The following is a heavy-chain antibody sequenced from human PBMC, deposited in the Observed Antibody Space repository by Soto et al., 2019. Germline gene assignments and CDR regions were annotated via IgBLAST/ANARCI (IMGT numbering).Heavy chain of an antibody. CDR3: ARERTVAGNDY. CDR1: GCTYTSYD. J-gene: IGHJ4*02. CDR2: MNPNSGNT. D-gene: IGHD6-19*01. V-gene: IGHV1-8*01. Sequence: GASVKVSSKASGCTYTSYDINWVRQATGQGLEWMGWMNPNSGNTGYAQKFQGRVTMTRNTSISTANMELSSLRSGDTAVYYCARERTVAGNDYWGQGTLVTVSS.